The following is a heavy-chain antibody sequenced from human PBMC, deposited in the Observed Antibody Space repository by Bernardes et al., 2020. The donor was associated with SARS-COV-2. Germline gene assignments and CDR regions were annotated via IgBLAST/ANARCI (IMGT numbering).Heavy chain of an antibody. Sequence: SETLSLTCTVSGGSISSGGYYWSWIRQHPGKGLEWIGYIYYSGSTYYNPSLKSRVTISVDTSKNQFSLKLSSVNAADTAVYYCAIAKRITIFGVVTNFDYWGQGTLVTVSS. CDR2: IYYSGST. CDR1: GGSISSGGYY. D-gene: IGHD3-3*01. V-gene: IGHV4-31*03. CDR3: AIAKRITIFGVVTNFDY. J-gene: IGHJ4*02.